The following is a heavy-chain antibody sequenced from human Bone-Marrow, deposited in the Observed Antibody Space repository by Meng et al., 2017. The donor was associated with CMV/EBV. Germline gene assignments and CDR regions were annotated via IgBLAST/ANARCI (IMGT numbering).Heavy chain of an antibody. V-gene: IGHV3-21*06. CDR3: AKDLTNGGSPGFFLGMDV. J-gene: IGHJ6*02. CDR1: GFTFSNYT. D-gene: IGHD4-23*01. Sequence: GESLKISCAASGFTFSNYTMNWVRQAPGKGLEWVSSITSNSNYIFYADSVKGRFTISRDNARNSLFLQVNSLRAEDTAVYYCAKDLTNGGSPGFFLGMDVWGQGTTVTVSS. CDR2: ITSNSNYI.